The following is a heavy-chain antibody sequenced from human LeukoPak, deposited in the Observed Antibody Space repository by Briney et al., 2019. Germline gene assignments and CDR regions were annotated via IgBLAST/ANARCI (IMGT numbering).Heavy chain of an antibody. CDR2: IIPIFGTA. CDR3: ARTGVGGVIVGYFDY. Sequence: SVKVSCKASGGTFSSYAISWVRQAPGQGLEWMGGIIPIFGTANYAQKFQGRVTITADESTSTAYMELSSLRSEDTAVYYCARTGVGGVIVGYFDYWGQGTLVTVSS. J-gene: IGHJ4*02. D-gene: IGHD3-16*02. V-gene: IGHV1-69*13. CDR1: GGTFSSYA.